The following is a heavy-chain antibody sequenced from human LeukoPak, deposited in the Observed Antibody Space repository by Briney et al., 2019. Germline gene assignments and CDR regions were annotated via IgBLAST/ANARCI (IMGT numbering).Heavy chain of an antibody. CDR1: GSSINVYY. CDR2: ISYSGST. CDR3: ARVVDNWNVYYMDV. D-gene: IGHD1-20*01. Sequence: PSETLSLTCTVSGSSINVYYWSWIRQSPGKGLEWIAYISYSGSTNYNPSLKSRVTISVDTSKNQFSLKLSSVTAADTAVYYCARVVDNWNVYYMDVWGKGTTVTISS. V-gene: IGHV4-59*01. J-gene: IGHJ6*03.